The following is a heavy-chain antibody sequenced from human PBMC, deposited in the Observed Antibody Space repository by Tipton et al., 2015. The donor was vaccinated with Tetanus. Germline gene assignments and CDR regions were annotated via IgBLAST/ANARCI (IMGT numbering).Heavy chain of an antibody. CDR1: GGSISSYY. D-gene: IGHD2-8*01. V-gene: IGHV4-59*01. J-gene: IGHJ1*01. Sequence: TLSLTCTLSGGSISSYYCSWVRQPPGKGLEWIGHTHYSGNTNYNSSLWSRVTISLDTSKNQFSLKLSSVTAADTAVYYCVANDGGLEHGQHWGQGTLVTVSS. CDR3: VANDGGLEHGQH. CDR2: THYSGNT.